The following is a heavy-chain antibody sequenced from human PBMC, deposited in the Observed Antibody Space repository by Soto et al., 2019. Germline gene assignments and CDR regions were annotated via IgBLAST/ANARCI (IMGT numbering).Heavy chain of an antibody. CDR2: IYYSGTT. Sequence: QVQLQESGPGLVKPSDTLSLTCAVSGYSISSSNWWGWIRQPPGKGLEWIGYIYYSGTTYYNPSLKRRVTMSVDTSKNQFSLKLTSVTAVDPAVYYCASREIQGPIDYWGQGTLVTVSS. V-gene: IGHV4-28*01. D-gene: IGHD1-26*01. CDR1: GYSISSSNW. J-gene: IGHJ4*02. CDR3: ASREIQGPIDY.